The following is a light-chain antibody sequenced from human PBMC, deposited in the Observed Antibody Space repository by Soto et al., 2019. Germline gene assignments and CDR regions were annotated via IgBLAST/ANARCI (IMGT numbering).Light chain of an antibody. CDR1: QSLLHSNGYNY. V-gene: IGKV2-28*01. CDR3: RQGLQTPLS. J-gene: IGKJ3*01. CDR2: LGS. Sequence: DLVITQSPLSLPVTPGEPASISCRSSQSLLHSNGYNYLDWYLQKPGHSPQLLIYLGSNRAPGVPDRFSGSGSGTDFTLMISRLEAVDVGVYYCRQGLQTPLSFGPGTKVEI.